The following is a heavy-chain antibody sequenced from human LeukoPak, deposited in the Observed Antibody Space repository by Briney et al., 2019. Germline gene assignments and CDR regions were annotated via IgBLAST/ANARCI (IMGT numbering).Heavy chain of an antibody. CDR2: IIPIFGTA. CDR3: ARGSFTYYYDD. Sequence: WASVKVSCKASGYTFTSYDINWVRQATGQGLEWMGGIIPIFGTANYAQKFQGRVTITADKSTSTAYMELSSLRSEDTAVYYCARGSFTYYYDDWGQGTLVTVSS. D-gene: IGHD1-26*01. J-gene: IGHJ4*02. V-gene: IGHV1-69*06. CDR1: GYTFTSYD.